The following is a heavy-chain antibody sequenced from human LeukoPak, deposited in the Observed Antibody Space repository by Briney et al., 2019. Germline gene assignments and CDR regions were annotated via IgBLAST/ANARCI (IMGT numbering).Heavy chain of an antibody. Sequence: ASVKVSCKASSYTFTSYGISWVRQAPGRGLEWMGWISAYNGNTNYAQKLQGRVTMTTDTSTSTAYMELRSLRSDDTAVYYCATEGVDFWSGYLVYWGQGTLVTVSS. J-gene: IGHJ4*02. CDR2: ISAYNGNT. CDR1: SYTFTSYG. CDR3: ATEGVDFWSGYLVY. V-gene: IGHV1-18*01. D-gene: IGHD3-3*01.